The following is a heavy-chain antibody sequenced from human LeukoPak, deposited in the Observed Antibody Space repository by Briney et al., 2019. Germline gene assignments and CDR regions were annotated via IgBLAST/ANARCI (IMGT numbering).Heavy chain of an antibody. D-gene: IGHD3-10*01. V-gene: IGHV3-23*01. J-gene: IGHJ4*02. CDR3: AKGGRYYGSGSYYRI. CDR2: ISGSGGST. CDR1: GFTFSSYA. Sequence: GALRLSCAASGFTFSSYAMSWVRQAPGKGLERVSAISGSGGSTYYADSVKGRFTISRDNSKNTLYLQMNSLRAEDTAVYYCAKGGRYYGSGSYYRIWGQGTLVTVSS.